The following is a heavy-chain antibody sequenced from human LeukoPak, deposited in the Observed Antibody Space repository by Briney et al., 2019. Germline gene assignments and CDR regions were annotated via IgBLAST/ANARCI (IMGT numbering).Heavy chain of an antibody. CDR3: ARNYYYGSGSYYFDY. J-gene: IGHJ4*02. D-gene: IGHD3-10*01. Sequence: GGSLRLPCAASGFTFSSYSMNWVRQAPGKGLEWVSYISSSSSTIYYADSVKGRFTISRDNAKNSLYLQMNSLRAEDTAVYYCARNYYYGSGSYYFDYWGQGTLVTVSS. V-gene: IGHV3-48*01. CDR2: ISSSSSTI. CDR1: GFTFSSYS.